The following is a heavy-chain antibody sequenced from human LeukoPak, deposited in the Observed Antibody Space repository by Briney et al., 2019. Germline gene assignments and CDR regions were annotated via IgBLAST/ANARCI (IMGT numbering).Heavy chain of an antibody. CDR3: ARDGIAARTRRYNWFDP. V-gene: IGHV1-69*05. Sequence: ASVKVSCKASGGTFSSYAISWVRQAPGQGLEWMGGIIPIFGTANYAQKFQGRVTITTDESTSTAYMELSSLRSEDTAVYYCARDGIAARTRRYNWFDPWGQGTLVTVSS. CDR2: IIPIFGTA. CDR1: GGTFSSYA. J-gene: IGHJ5*02. D-gene: IGHD6-6*01.